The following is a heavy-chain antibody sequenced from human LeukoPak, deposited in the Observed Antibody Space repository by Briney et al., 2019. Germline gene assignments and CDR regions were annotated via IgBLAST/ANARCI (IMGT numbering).Heavy chain of an antibody. J-gene: IGHJ6*03. CDR3: ARDGRDYDFRSGYYYYMDV. CDR2: IIPIFGTA. Sequence: SVKVSCKASGGTFSSYAISWVRQAPGQGLEWMGGIIPIFGTANYAQKFQGRVTITTDESTSTAYMELSSLRSEDTAVYYCARDGRDYDFRSGYYYYMDVWGKGTTVTVSS. CDR1: GGTFSSYA. D-gene: IGHD3-3*01. V-gene: IGHV1-69*05.